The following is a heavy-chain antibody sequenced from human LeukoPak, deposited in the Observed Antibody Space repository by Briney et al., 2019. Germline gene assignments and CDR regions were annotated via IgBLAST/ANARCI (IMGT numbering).Heavy chain of an antibody. V-gene: IGHV3-30*02. CDR1: GFNFRTYG. J-gene: IGHJ4*02. CDR2: IQFDESSK. CDR3: AKEDGTVVVSTFGD. D-gene: IGHD3-22*01. Sequence: GWSLRLSCAASGFNFRTYGMHWVRQAPGKGLEWVAFIQFDESSKNYADSVKGRFTISRDNSKNTVYLQVNSLRAEDTAVYYCAKEDGTVVVSTFGDWGQGTLVTVSS.